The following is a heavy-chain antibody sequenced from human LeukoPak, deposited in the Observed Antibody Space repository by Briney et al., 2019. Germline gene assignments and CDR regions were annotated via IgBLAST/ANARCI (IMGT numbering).Heavy chain of an antibody. CDR2: TYYRSKWYN. CDR1: GDSVSSNSAA. J-gene: IGHJ4*02. CDR3: ARDGYSSSWYMYYFDY. V-gene: IGHV6-1*01. D-gene: IGHD6-13*01. Sequence: SQTLSLTCAISGDSVSSNSAAWNWIRQPLSRGLEWLGRTYYRSKWYNDYAVSVKSRITINPDTSKNQFSLQLNSVTPEDTAVYYCARDGYSSSWYMYYFDYWGQGTLVTVSS.